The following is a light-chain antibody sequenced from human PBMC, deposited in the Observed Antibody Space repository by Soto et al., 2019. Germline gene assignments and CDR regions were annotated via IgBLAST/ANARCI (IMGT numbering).Light chain of an antibody. J-gene: IGKJ4*01. CDR3: QQRSNWPPALT. V-gene: IGKV3-11*01. CDR1: QSVSRY. Sequence: EIVLTQSPATLSLSPGERATLSCRASQSVSRYLAWYQQKPGQAPRLLSYDASSRATGIPARFSGSGSGTDFTLTISSLGPEDFAVYYCQQRSNWPPALTFGGGTKVEIK. CDR2: DAS.